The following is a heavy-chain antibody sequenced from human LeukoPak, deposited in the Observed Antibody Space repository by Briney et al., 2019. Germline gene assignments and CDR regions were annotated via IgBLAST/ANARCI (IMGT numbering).Heavy chain of an antibody. D-gene: IGHD6-13*01. CDR3: ARRGSSWKT. CDR1: GASISGSGYY. V-gene: IGHV4-39*07. J-gene: IGHJ4*02. CDR2: IYDSGST. Sequence: SETLSLTCTVSGASISGSGYYWGWIRQPPGKGLEWIGNIYDSGSTYYNASLQSRVTISIDTSKNQFSLKLSSVTAADTAVYYCARRGSSWKTWGQGTLVTVSS.